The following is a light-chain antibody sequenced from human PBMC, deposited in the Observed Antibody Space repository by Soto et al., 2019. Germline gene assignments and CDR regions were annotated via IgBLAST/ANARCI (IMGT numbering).Light chain of an antibody. Sequence: AIRMTQSPSSLSASAGDRVTITCRASQGINNYLAWSQQRPRKVHKLLIYDASTLHSGVPSKFSGSGSGTDFTLTISYLQSEDFATYYCQQYFSYPLTFGGGTRVEIK. CDR1: QGINNY. V-gene: IGKV1-8*01. J-gene: IGKJ4*01. CDR2: DAS. CDR3: QQYFSYPLT.